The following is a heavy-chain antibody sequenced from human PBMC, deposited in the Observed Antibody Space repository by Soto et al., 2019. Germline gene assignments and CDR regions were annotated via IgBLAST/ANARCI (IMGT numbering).Heavy chain of an antibody. V-gene: IGHV3-30-3*01. CDR2: ISYDGSNK. D-gene: IGHD2-15*01. J-gene: IGHJ4*02. Sequence: WVRQAPGKGLEWVAVISYDGSNKYYADSVKGRFTISRDNSKNTLYLQMNSLRAEDTAVYYCARDGWWRPFDYWGQGTLVTVSS. CDR3: ARDGWWRPFDY.